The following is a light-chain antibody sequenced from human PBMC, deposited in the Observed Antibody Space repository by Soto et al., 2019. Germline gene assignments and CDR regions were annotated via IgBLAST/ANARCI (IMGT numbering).Light chain of an antibody. CDR1: KLGDKY. J-gene: IGLJ2*01. Sequence: SYELTQPPSVSVSPGQTASITCSGDKLGDKYACWYQQKPGQSPVLVIYQDSKRPSGIPERFSGSNSGNTATLTISGTQAMEEADYYCQAWDSSTVVFGGGNKLTVL. CDR3: QAWDSSTVV. V-gene: IGLV3-1*01. CDR2: QDS.